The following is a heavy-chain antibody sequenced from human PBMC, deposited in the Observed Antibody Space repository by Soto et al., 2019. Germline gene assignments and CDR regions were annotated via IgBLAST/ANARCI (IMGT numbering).Heavy chain of an antibody. D-gene: IGHD3-3*01. CDR2: ISYDGSNK. CDR3: ATYDFWSGYYSYYFDY. J-gene: IGHJ4*02. V-gene: IGHV3-30*03. Sequence: GGSLRLSCAASGFTFSSYGMHWVRQAPGKGLEWVAVISYDGSNKYYADSVKGRFTISRDNSKNTLYLRMNSLRAEDTAVYYCATYDFWSGYYSYYFDYWGQGTLVTVSS. CDR1: GFTFSSYG.